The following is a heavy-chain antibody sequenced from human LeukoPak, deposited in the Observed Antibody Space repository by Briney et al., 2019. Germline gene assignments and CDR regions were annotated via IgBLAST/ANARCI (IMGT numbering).Heavy chain of an antibody. CDR3: AKAVGSGWRYYFDY. V-gene: IGHV3-53*01. CDR1: GFKVSSRY. Sequence: GGSLRLSCAASGFKVSSRYMSWVRQAPGRGLEWVSVIYSGGSTYYADSVKGRFIISRDNLKNTVFLQVNSLRVEDTAVYYCAKAVGSGWRYYFDYWGQGTLVTVSS. J-gene: IGHJ4*02. CDR2: IYSGGST. D-gene: IGHD6-19*01.